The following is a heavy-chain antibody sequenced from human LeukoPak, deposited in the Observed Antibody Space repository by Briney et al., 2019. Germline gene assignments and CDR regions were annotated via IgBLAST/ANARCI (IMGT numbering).Heavy chain of an antibody. V-gene: IGHV1-8*01. CDR2: MNPNSGNT. Sequence: ASVKVSCKASGYTFTSYDINWVRQATGQGLEWMGWMNPNSGNTGYAQKFQGRVTMTRNTSISTAYMELSSLRSEDTAVYYCARGWAVRGVMKIDPWGQGTLVTVSS. D-gene: IGHD3-10*01. CDR3: ARGWAVRGVMKIDP. J-gene: IGHJ5*02. CDR1: GYTFTSYD.